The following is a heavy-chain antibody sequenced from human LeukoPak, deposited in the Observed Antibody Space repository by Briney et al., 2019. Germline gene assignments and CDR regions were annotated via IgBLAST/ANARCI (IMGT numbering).Heavy chain of an antibody. D-gene: IGHD7-27*01. CDR3: AKVRWGRDNALDS. V-gene: IGHV3-23*01. CDR1: GFTFSSYG. J-gene: IGHJ4*02. CDR2: ISGSGGST. Sequence: GGTLRLSCAASGFTFSSYGMSWVRQAPGKGLEWVSAISGSGGSTYYADSVKGRFTISRDNSKNTLYLQMNSLRAEDTAVYYCAKVRWGRDNALDSWGQGTLVTGSS.